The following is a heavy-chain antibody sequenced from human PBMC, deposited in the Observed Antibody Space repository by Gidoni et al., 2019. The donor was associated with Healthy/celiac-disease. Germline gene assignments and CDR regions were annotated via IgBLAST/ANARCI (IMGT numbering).Heavy chain of an antibody. CDR2: ISGSGGST. CDR1: GFTFNSFA. CDR3: AKDKLVDTAMGGKYYFDY. D-gene: IGHD5-18*01. J-gene: IGHJ4*02. Sequence: EVQLLESGGGLVQPGGSLRLSCAASGFTFNSFAMSWVRQAPGKGLEWVSAISGSGGSTYYADSVKGRFTISRDNSKNTLYLQMNSLRAEDTAVYYCAKDKLVDTAMGGKYYFDYWGQGTLVTVSS. V-gene: IGHV3-23*01.